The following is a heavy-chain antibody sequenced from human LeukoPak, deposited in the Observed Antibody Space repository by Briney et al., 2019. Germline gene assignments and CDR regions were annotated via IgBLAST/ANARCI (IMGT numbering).Heavy chain of an antibody. V-gene: IGHV4-38-2*02. J-gene: IGHJ4*02. CDR1: GYSISSGYY. Sequence: SEALSLSCTVSGYSISSGYYWGWIRQPPGKGLEWIGSIDHSGSTYYNPSLKSRVTISIDTSKNQLSLKLSCVTAADTAVYYCARDQGGGTTPFFDYWGQGTLVTVSS. D-gene: IGHD1-1*01. CDR3: ARDQGGGTTPFFDY. CDR2: IDHSGST.